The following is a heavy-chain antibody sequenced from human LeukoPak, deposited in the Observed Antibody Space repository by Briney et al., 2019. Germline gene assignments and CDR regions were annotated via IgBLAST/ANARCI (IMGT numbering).Heavy chain of an antibody. V-gene: IGHV1-2*04. J-gene: IGHJ3*02. CDR2: INPNSGGT. Sequence: GASVKVSCKASGYTFTGYYMHWVRQAPGQGLEWMGWINPNSGGTNYAQKFQGWVTMTRDTSISTAYMELSRLRSEDTAVYYCARDHPLAAAGRVAFDIWGQGTMVTVSS. CDR3: ARDHPLAAAGRVAFDI. D-gene: IGHD6-13*01. CDR1: GYTFTGYY.